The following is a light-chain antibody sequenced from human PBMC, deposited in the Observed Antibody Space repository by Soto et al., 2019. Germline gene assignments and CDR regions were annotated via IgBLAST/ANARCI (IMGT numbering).Light chain of an antibody. CDR3: QQYSNWPPWT. Sequence: EIVMTQSPATLSVSPGERATLSCRASQSVSSNLAWYQQRPGQAPRLLIYGASTRATGIPARFSGSGSGTEFTLTISRLQSEDFAVYYCQQYSNWPPWTFDQGTKVEIK. V-gene: IGKV3-15*01. CDR2: GAS. CDR1: QSVSSN. J-gene: IGKJ1*01.